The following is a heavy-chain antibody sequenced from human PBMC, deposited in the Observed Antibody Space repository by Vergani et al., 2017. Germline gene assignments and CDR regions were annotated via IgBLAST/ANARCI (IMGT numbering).Heavy chain of an antibody. V-gene: IGHV1-2*02. CDR3: ARGLSGVVPPSYYVDV. Sequence: QVQLVQSGAEVKKPGASVKVSCKASGYTFTGYYMHWVRQAPGQGLEWMGWINPNSGGTNYAQKFQGRVTMTRDTSISTAYMELSRLRSDDTAVYYCARGLSGVVPPSYYVDVWGKGTTVTVSS. J-gene: IGHJ6*03. CDR1: GYTFTGYY. CDR2: INPNSGGT. D-gene: IGHD3-3*01.